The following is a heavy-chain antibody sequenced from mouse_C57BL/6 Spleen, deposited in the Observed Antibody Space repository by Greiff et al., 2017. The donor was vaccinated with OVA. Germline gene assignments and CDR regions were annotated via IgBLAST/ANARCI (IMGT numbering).Heavy chain of an antibody. D-gene: IGHD1-1*01. CDR1: GFSLTSYA. J-gene: IGHJ2*01. V-gene: IGHV2-9-1*01. CDR3: ARENHYYGSFYFDY. Sequence: VKLVESGPGLVAPSQSLSITCTVSGFSLTSYAISWVRQPPGKGLEWLGVIWTGGGTNYNSALKSRLSISKDNSKSQVFLKMNSLQTDDTARYYCARENHYYGSFYFDYWGQGTTLTVSS. CDR2: IWTGGGT.